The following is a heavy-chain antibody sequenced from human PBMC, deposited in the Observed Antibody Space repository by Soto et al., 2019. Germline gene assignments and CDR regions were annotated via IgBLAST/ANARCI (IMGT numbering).Heavy chain of an antibody. V-gene: IGHV3-20*04. J-gene: IGHJ6*02. Sequence: PSETLSLTCTVSGGSISSGGYSWSWVRQAPGKGLEWVSGINWNGGSTGYADSVKGRFTISRDNAKNSLYLQMNSLRAEDTALYYCARDKRGYSSGWPYYGMDVWGQGTTVTVSS. D-gene: IGHD6-19*01. CDR3: ARDKRGYSSGWPYYGMDV. CDR2: INWNGGST. CDR1: GGSISSGGYS.